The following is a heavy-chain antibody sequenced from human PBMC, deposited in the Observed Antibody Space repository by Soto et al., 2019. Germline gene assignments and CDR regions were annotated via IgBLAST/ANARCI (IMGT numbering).Heavy chain of an antibody. CDR3: AREPITMVRGVLNHYWYFDL. Sequence: GGSLRLSCAASGFTFSSYWMSWVRQAPGKGLEWVANIKQDGSEKYYVDSVKGRFTISRDNAKNSLYLQMNSLRAEDTAVYYCAREPITMVRGVLNHYWYFDLWGRGTLVTVSS. D-gene: IGHD3-10*01. V-gene: IGHV3-7*01. J-gene: IGHJ2*01. CDR2: IKQDGSEK. CDR1: GFTFSSYW.